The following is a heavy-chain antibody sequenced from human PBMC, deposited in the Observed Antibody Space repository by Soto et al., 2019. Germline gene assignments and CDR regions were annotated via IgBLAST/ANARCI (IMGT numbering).Heavy chain of an antibody. V-gene: IGHV4-34*01. CDR1: GVSFRGYY. Sequence: SETLSLTCAVYGVSFRGYYWSWIRQPPGKGLEWIGEINHSGSTNYNPSLKSRVTISVDTSKNQFSLKLSSVTAADTAVYYCARGDFRVTSPRYWGQGTLVTVSS. J-gene: IGHJ4*02. CDR3: ARGDFRVTSPRY. D-gene: IGHD2-21*02. CDR2: INHSGST.